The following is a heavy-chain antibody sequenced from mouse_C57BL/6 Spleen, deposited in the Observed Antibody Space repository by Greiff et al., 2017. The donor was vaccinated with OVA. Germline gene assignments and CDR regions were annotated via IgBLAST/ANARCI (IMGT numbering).Heavy chain of an antibody. CDR2: IYTSDSDT. CDR3: ARWDDYPYFDY. D-gene: IGHD2-4*01. CDR1: GYTFTSYW. Sequence: QVQLQQPGAELVRPGSSVKLSCKASGYTFTSYWMDWVKQTPGQGLEWIGNIYTSDSDTHYNQKFKDKATLTIDKSSSTAYMQLSSLTSEDSAVYYCARWDDYPYFDYWGQGTTLTVSS. J-gene: IGHJ2*01. V-gene: IGHV1-61*01.